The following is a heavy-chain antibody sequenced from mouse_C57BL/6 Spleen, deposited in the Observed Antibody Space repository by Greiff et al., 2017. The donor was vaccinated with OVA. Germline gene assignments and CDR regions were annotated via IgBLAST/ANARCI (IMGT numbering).Heavy chain of an antibody. J-gene: IGHJ2*01. CDR2: IDPETGGT. CDR1: GYTFTDYE. CDR3: TRYDGYCYFDY. Sequence: QVQLQQSGAELVRPGASVTLSCKASGYTFTDYEMHWVKQTPVHGLEWIGAIDPETGGTAYNQKFKGKAILTADKSSSTAYMELRSLTSEDSAVYYCTRYDGYCYFDYWGQGTTLTVSS. D-gene: IGHD2-3*01. V-gene: IGHV1-15*01.